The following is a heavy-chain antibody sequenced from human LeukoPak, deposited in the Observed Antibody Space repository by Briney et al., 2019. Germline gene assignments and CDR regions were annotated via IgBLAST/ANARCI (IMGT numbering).Heavy chain of an antibody. CDR2: ISGHNDDT. CDR3: AKDGGPAMVTNWDYYGMDV. V-gene: IGHV1-18*01. D-gene: IGHD5-18*01. CDR1: GYTFTSYG. Sequence: ASVKVSCKASGYTFTSYGISWVRQAPGQGLEWMGWISGHNDDTKYAQKFQDRVTLSTDTSTTTAYMELRSLRSDDTAVYYCAKDGGPAMVTNWDYYGMDVWGKGTTVIVSS. J-gene: IGHJ6*04.